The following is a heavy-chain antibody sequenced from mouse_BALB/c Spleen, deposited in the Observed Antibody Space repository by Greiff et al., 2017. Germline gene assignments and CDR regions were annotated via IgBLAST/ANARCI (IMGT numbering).Heavy chain of an antibody. CDR1: GFTFSSYG. CDR2: INSNGGST. D-gene: IGHD2-10*02. V-gene: IGHV5-6-3*01. CDR3: ARDKYGNYYFDY. Sequence: EVQLVESGGGLVQPGGSLKLSCAASGFTFSSYGMSWVRQTPDKRLELVATINSNGGSTYYPDSVKGRFTISRDNAKNTLYLQMSSLKSEDTAMYYCARDKYGNYYFDYWGQATTLTVSS. J-gene: IGHJ2*01.